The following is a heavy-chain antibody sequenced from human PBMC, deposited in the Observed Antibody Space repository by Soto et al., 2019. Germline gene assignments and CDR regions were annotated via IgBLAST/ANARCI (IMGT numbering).Heavy chain of an antibody. CDR3: TRFSGGGY. J-gene: IGHJ4*02. V-gene: IGHV3-53*01. D-gene: IGHD3-16*01. CDR2: IYTGDRI. Sequence: GGSLRLSCAASGFIVSSNHMSWVRQAPGKGLEWVSIIYTGDRIYYADSVKGRFTISRDNSKNTLYLQMNSLRAEDTAVYYCTRFSGGGYWGQGTLVTVSS. CDR1: GFIVSSNH.